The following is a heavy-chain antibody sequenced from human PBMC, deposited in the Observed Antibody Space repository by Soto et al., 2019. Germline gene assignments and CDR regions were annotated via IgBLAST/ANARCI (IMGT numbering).Heavy chain of an antibody. J-gene: IGHJ5*02. CDR2: INRGGGT. V-gene: IGHV3-23*01. CDR3: ANPGCDRSASGNYFDP. CDR1: GFSFSSYD. D-gene: IGHD3-22*01. Sequence: GGSLRLSCAASGFSFSSYDMSWVRQAPGKGLEWVSGINRGGGTYYADSVKGRFTISRENSKNTLYLQMNSLRAEDTAVYYCANPGCDRSASGNYFDPWGQGTLVTVSS.